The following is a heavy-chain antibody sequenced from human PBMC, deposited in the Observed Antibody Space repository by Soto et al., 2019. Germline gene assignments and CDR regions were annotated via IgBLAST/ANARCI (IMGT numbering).Heavy chain of an antibody. V-gene: IGHV1-18*01. J-gene: IGHJ5*02. CDR3: ARDRNWVDP. CDR1: GYTFTSYD. Sequence: QVQLVQSGAEVKKPGASVKVSCKASGYTFTSYDISWVRQGPGQGLEWMGWMSTSHGNTNYAQKLQGRVTMTTDTSTSTANMELRSLRPDVTAVYFCARDRNWVDPWGQGTLVTVS. CDR2: MSTSHGNT.